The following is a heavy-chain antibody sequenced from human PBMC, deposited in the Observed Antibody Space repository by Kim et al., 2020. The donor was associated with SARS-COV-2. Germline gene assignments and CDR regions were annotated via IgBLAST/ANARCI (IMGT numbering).Heavy chain of an antibody. CDR3: AEVRFFDYYYMDV. Sequence: GGSLRLSCAASGFTFSSYAMSWVRQAPGKGLEWVSAISGSGGTTYYADSVKGRFTISRDNSKNTLYLQMNSLRADDTAVYYCAEVRFFDYYYMDVWGKGTTVTVSS. CDR1: GFTFSSYA. J-gene: IGHJ6*03. D-gene: IGHD3-3*01. CDR2: ISGSGGTT. V-gene: IGHV3-23*01.